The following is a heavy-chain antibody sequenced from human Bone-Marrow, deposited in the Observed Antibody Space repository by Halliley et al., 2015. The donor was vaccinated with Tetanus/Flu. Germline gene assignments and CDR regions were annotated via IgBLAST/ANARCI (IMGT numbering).Heavy chain of an antibody. J-gene: IGHJ6*02. V-gene: IGHV3-11*05. D-gene: IGHD2-2*01. CDR3: ARAGYDYYFYYGMDV. CDR2: ISSSSDYT. Sequence: WISYISSSSDYTYYADSVKGRFTISRDNAKNSLFLQMNSLRAEDTAVYYCARAGYDYYFYYGMDVWGQGTTVTVSS.